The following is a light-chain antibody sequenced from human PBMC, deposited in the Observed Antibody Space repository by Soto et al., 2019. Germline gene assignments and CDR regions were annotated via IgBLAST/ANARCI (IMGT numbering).Light chain of an antibody. CDR2: GVF. CDR1: QSVASNQ. J-gene: IGKJ1*01. Sequence: EIVLTQSPDTLSLSPGERATLSCRASQSVASNQLAWYQHKSGQAPRLLIHGVFTRANGIPDRFSGSGSGTDFTLTISRLEPEDFALYYRQQYGGSPQTFGQGTKVEIK. V-gene: IGKV3-20*01. CDR3: QQYGGSPQT.